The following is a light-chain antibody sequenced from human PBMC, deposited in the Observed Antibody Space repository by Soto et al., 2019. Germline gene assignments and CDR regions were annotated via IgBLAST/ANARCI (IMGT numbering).Light chain of an antibody. V-gene: IGKV1-5*03. Sequence: IQINPSPSTLSSSVGDRVTITCRASQNINSWLAWYQQKPGKAPNLLIYEASSLESGVPSRFGGSGSGTEFTLTISSLQPDDFATYYCQQYNSYSWTFGQGTKVDI. CDR2: EAS. J-gene: IGKJ1*01. CDR3: QQYNSYSWT. CDR1: QNINSW.